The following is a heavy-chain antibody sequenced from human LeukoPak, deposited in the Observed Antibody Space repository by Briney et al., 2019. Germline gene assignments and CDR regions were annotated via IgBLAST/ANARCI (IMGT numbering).Heavy chain of an antibody. CDR3: ARDRDYSGSHDDAFDI. D-gene: IGHD1-26*01. J-gene: IGHJ3*02. CDR2: ISSSGSTI. V-gene: IGHV3-48*03. Sequence: PGGSLRLSCAASGFTFSSYEMNWVRQAPGKGLEWVSYISSSGSTIYYADSVKGRFTISRDNAKNSLYLQMNSLRAEDTAVYYCARDRDYSGSHDDAFDIWGQGTMVTVSS. CDR1: GFTFSSYE.